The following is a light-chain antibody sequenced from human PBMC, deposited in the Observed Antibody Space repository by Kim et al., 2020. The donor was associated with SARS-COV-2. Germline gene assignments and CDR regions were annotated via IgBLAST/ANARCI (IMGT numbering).Light chain of an antibody. J-gene: IGLJ2*01. CDR1: SSDVGGYNR. CDR2: DVS. Sequence: QSALTQPASVSGSPGQSITISCTGTSSDVGGYNRVSWYQQHPGKAPKLMIYDVSNRPSGVSNRFSGSKSGNTASLTISGLQAEDEADYYCSSYTSSITLVVFGGGTQLTVL. CDR3: SSYTSSITLVV. V-gene: IGLV2-14*03.